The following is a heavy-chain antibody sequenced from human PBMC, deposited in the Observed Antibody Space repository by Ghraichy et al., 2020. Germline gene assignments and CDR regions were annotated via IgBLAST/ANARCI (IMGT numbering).Heavy chain of an antibody. J-gene: IGHJ6*02. CDR3: ARGSRITIFGVVITRYYYYGIDV. D-gene: IGHD3-3*01. CDR1: GYTFTGYY. V-gene: IGHV1-2*04. CDR2: INPNSGGT. Sequence: ASVKVSCKASGYTFTGYYMHWVRQAPGQGLEWMGWINPNSGGTNYAQKFQGWVTMTRDTSISTAYMELSRLRSDDTAVYYCARGSRITIFGVVITRYYYYGIDVWGQGTTVTVSS.